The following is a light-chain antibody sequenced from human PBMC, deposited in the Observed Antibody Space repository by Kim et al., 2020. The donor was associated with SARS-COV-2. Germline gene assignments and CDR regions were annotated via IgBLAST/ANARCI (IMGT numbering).Light chain of an antibody. CDR3: ATWDDILDGQI. Sequence: CSGSTSNTGKNFVYWYQNPPRMAPKPLIYRNNQRPSGVPDRFSGSKSDTSASLAINGLRSEDEGDYYCATWDDILDGQIFGGGTQLTVL. CDR2: RNN. V-gene: IGLV1-47*01. CDR1: TSNTGKNF. J-gene: IGLJ2*01.